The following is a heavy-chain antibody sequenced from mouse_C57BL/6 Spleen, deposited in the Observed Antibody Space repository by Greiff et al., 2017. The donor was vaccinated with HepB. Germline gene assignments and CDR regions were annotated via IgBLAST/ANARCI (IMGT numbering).Heavy chain of an antibody. CDR2: ISSGSSTI. CDR3: ARGYYGSSYGYFDV. V-gene: IGHV5-17*01. CDR1: GFTFSDYG. J-gene: IGHJ1*03. D-gene: IGHD1-1*01. Sequence: EVMLVESGGGLVKPGGSLKLSCAASGFTFSDYGMHWVRQAPEKGLEWVAYISSGSSTIYYADTVKGRFTISRDNAKNTLFLQMTSLRSEDTAMYYCARGYYGSSYGYFDVWGTGTTVTVSS.